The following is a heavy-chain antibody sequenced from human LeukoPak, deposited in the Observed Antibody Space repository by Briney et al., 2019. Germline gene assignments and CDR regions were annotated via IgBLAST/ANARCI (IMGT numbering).Heavy chain of an antibody. V-gene: IGHV1-46*01. CDR1: GYTFTSYY. D-gene: IGHD3-3*01. CDR3: ARNEHYDSWSGYLGYFDY. J-gene: IGHJ4*02. CDR2: INPSGGST. Sequence: GASVKVSCKASGYTFTSYYMHWVRQAPGQGLEWMGIINPSGGSTSYAQKFQGRVTMTRDMSTSTVYMELSSLRSEDTAVYYCARNEHYDSWSGYLGYFDYWGQGTLVTVSS.